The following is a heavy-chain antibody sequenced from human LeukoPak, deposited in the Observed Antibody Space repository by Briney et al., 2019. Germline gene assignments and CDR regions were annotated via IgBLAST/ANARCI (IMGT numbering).Heavy chain of an antibody. Sequence: GASVKVSCKASGYTFTSYDTNWVRQATGQGLEWMGWMNPNSGNTGYAQKFQGRVTMTRNTSISTAYMELSSLRSEDTAVYYCATWGVSYYYDSSGYYPIDYWGQGTLVTVSS. J-gene: IGHJ4*02. D-gene: IGHD3-22*01. CDR2: MNPNSGNT. CDR1: GYTFTSYD. V-gene: IGHV1-8*01. CDR3: ATWGVSYYYDSSGYYPIDY.